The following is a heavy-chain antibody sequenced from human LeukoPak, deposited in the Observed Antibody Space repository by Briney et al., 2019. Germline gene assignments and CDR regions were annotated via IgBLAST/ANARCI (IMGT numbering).Heavy chain of an antibody. D-gene: IGHD3-10*01. CDR2: ISAYNGNT. J-gene: IGHJ6*02. Sequence: ASVKVSCKAFGYTFTSYGISWVRQAPGQGLEWMGWISAYNGNTNYAQKFQDRVTMTTDKSTTTAYMELTSLTSDDMAVYYCARADYYGSGSFSPDYYYGMDVWGQGTTVAVSS. CDR3: ARADYYGSGSFSPDYYYGMDV. CDR1: GYTFTSYG. V-gene: IGHV1-18*03.